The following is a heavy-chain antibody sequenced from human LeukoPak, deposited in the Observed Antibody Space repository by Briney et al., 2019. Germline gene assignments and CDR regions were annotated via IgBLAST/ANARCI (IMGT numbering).Heavy chain of an antibody. Sequence: KPSETLSLTCTVSGGSISSYYWSWIRQPPGKGLEWIGYIYYSGSTNYNPSLKSRVTISVDTSKNQFSPKLSSVTAADTAVYYCARVRITGTTTAFDYWGQGTLVTVSS. V-gene: IGHV4-59*01. CDR2: IYYSGST. CDR1: GGSISSYY. CDR3: ARVRITGTTTAFDY. D-gene: IGHD1-7*01. J-gene: IGHJ4*02.